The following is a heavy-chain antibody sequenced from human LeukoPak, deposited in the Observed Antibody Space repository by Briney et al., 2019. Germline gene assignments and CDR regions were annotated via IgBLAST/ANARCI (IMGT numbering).Heavy chain of an antibody. CDR1: GFTFSSYG. Sequence: GGSLRLSCAASGFTFSSYGMHWVRQAPGKGLEWVAVISYDGSNKYYADSVKGRFTISRDNSKNTLYLQMNSPRAEDTAVYYCAKDSSSTYWGQGTLVTVSS. CDR3: AKDSSSTY. J-gene: IGHJ4*02. CDR2: ISYDGSNK. D-gene: IGHD6-13*01. V-gene: IGHV3-30*18.